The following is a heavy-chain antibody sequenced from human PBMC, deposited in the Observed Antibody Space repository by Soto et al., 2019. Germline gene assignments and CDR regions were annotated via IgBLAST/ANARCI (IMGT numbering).Heavy chain of an antibody. Sequence: PGGSLRLSCAASGFTFSYYWMHWVRQAPGKGLVWVSRIHSDGSSTTYADFVKGRFIISRDNARNTLYLQMNSLRAEDTAVYYCVRGGNYRLDCWGQGTLVTVSS. V-gene: IGHV3-74*01. CDR2: IHSDGSST. D-gene: IGHD2-15*01. CDR3: VRGGNYRLDC. CDR1: GFTFSYYW. J-gene: IGHJ4*02.